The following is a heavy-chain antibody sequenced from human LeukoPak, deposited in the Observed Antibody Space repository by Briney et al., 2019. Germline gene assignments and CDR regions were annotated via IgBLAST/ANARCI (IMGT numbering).Heavy chain of an antibody. CDR2: INPNSGGT. CDR1: GYTFTGYY. J-gene: IGHJ5*02. D-gene: IGHD2-21*02. CDR3: ARGGAGNCGGACYLNWFDP. Sequence: ASVKVSCKASGYTFTGYYMYWVRQAPGQGLEWMGWINPNSGGTNYAQKFQGRVTMTRDTSISTAYMELTRLTSDDTAVYYCARGGAGNCGGACYLNWFDPWGQGTLVTVSS. V-gene: IGHV1-2*02.